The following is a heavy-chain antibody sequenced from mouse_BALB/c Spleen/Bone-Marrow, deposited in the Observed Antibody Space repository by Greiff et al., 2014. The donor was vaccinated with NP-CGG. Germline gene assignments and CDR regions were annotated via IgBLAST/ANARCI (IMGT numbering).Heavy chain of an antibody. Sequence: VQLQQSGAELARPGASVKLSCKASGYTFTSYWMQWVKQRPGQGLEWIGAIYPGDGDTRYTQKFKGKATLTADKSSSTAYMQPSNLASEGSAVYYCAREKGSSLQRSRQAWFAYWGQGTLVTVSA. D-gene: IGHD1-2*01. V-gene: IGHV1-87*01. CDR3: AREKGSSLQRSRQAWFAY. CDR1: GYTFTSYW. J-gene: IGHJ3*01. CDR2: IYPGDGDT.